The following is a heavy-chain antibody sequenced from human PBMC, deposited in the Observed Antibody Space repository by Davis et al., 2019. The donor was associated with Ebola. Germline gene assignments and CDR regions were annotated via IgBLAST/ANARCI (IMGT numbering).Heavy chain of an antibody. CDR2: IIPILGIA. CDR3: ARVLGVTYPDY. J-gene: IGHJ4*02. V-gene: IGHV1-69*04. CDR1: GGTFSSYA. D-gene: IGHD3-22*01. Sequence: SVKVSCKASGGTFSSYAISWVRQAPGQELEWMGRIIPILGIANYAQKLQGRVTMTTDTSTSTAYMELRSLRSDDTAVYYCARVLGVTYPDYWGQGTLVTVSS.